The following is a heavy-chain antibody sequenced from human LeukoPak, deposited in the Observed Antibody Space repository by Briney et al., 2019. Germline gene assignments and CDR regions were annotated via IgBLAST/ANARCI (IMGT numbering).Heavy chain of an antibody. D-gene: IGHD6-6*01. CDR3: AKDSAARPLYYFDY. Sequence: PGGSLRLSCAASGFTFSSYGMHWVRQAPGKGLEWVAVIWYGGSNKYYADSVKGRFTISRDNSKNTLYLQMNSLRAEDTAVYYCAKDSAARPLYYFDYWGQGTLVTVSS. CDR1: GFTFSSYG. CDR2: IWYGGSNK. J-gene: IGHJ4*02. V-gene: IGHV3-30*02.